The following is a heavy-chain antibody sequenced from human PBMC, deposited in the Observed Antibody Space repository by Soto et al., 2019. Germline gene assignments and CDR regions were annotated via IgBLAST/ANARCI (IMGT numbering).Heavy chain of an antibody. V-gene: IGHV3-21*01. CDR1: GITFSYYS. Sequence: GGSLRRSCAASGITFSYYSMTWVRQAPGRGLEWVSSISRSPTYISHSDSVRGRFTISRDNAKNSLYLQMNSLRAEATAGYYCARDPVGVDSTFYFDPWGQGSLVTVSS. J-gene: IGHJ4*02. CDR3: ARDPVGVDSTFYFDP. CDR2: ISRSPTYI. D-gene: IGHD2-21*01.